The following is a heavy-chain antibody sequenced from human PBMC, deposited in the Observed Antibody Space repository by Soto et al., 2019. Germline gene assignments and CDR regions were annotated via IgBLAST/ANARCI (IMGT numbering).Heavy chain of an antibody. CDR3: AADQRIYGGGLDP. CDR2: IVVGSGNT. CDR1: GFTFTSSA. J-gene: IGHJ5*02. V-gene: IGHV1-58*01. Sequence: SVKVSCKASGFTFTSSAVQWVRQACGQRLEWIGWIVVGSGNTNYAQKFQERVTITRDMSTSTAYMELSSLRSEDTAVYYCAADQRIYGGGLDPWGQGTLVTVSS. D-gene: IGHD4-17*01.